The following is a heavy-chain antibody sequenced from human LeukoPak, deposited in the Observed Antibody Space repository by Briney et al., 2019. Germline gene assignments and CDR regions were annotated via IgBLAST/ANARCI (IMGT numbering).Heavy chain of an antibody. Sequence: GGSLRLSCAASGFSFSDYYMSWIRQAPGKGLEWVSYISSSSSYTNYGGSVKGRFTISRDNAQNSLYLQMNSLRAEDTAVYYCARERAWGSPDYWGQGTLVTVSS. CDR2: ISSSSSYT. CDR1: GFSFSDYY. V-gene: IGHV3-11*06. D-gene: IGHD7-27*01. J-gene: IGHJ4*02. CDR3: ARERAWGSPDY.